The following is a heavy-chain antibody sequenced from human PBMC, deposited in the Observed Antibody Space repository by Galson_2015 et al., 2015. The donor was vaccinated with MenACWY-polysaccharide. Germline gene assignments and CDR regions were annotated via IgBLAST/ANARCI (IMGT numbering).Heavy chain of an antibody. CDR2: MNPNSGNT. CDR1: GYTFTTYD. V-gene: IGHV1-8*01. CDR3: ARARKITHGGVIVNWNFAY. D-gene: IGHD3-16*02. J-gene: IGHJ4*02. Sequence: SVKVSCKASGYTFTTYDINWVRQATGQGLEWMGWMNPNSGNTGYAQKFQGRVTMTRNTSISTAYMELSSLRSEDTAVYYCARARKITHGGVIVNWNFAYWGQGTPVTVSS.